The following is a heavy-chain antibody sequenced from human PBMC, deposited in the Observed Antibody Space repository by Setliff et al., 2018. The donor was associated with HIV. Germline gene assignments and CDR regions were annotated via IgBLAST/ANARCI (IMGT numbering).Heavy chain of an antibody. CDR2: ISYRGTT. CDR3: ARAPFRGGSFGWFDP. Sequence: SETLSLTCTVSGGSISGYHWNWLRQTPGKGLEWIGYISYRGTTYYNPSFKSRVTMSMDTSKNQVSLKLTSVTAADTAVHFCARAPFRGGSFGWFDPWGQGTLVTVSS. CDR1: GGSISGYH. J-gene: IGHJ5*02. D-gene: IGHD2-15*01. V-gene: IGHV4-59*12.